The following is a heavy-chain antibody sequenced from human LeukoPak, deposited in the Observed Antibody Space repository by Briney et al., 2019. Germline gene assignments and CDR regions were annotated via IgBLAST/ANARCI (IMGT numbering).Heavy chain of an antibody. Sequence: GASVKVSCKSSGYTFISYGINWVRQAPGQGLEWMGWISAYNGNTDYAQKFQGRVTMTRDTPTSTAYMERRSLTSDDTAVYYCARPRGYSGSNTGAFDIWGQGTMVPVSS. D-gene: IGHD1-26*01. CDR3: ARPRGYSGSNTGAFDI. J-gene: IGHJ3*02. CDR2: ISAYNGNT. V-gene: IGHV1-18*01. CDR1: GYTFISYG.